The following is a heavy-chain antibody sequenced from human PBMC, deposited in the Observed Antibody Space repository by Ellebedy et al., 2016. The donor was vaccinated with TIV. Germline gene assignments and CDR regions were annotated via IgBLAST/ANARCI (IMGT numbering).Heavy chain of an antibody. V-gene: IGHV3-74*01. J-gene: IGHJ4*02. CDR1: GFTSSNYA. Sequence: PGGSLRLSCAASGFTSSNYAMSWLRQAPGKGLVWVSRINSDGSSTNYADSVKGRFTISRDNSKRTVDLQMRSVRAEDTAVYFCAKDRTSGDGYWVFDSWGQGTMVSVSS. D-gene: IGHD2-21*02. CDR2: INSDGSST. CDR3: AKDRTSGDGYWVFDS.